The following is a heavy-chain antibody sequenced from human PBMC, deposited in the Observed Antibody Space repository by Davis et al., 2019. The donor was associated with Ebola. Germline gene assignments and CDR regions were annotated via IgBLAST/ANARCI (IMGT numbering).Heavy chain of an antibody. CDR3: ARGYSNWLDP. V-gene: IGHV4-34*01. D-gene: IGHD4-11*01. CDR2: IKHSGST. CDR1: GASFSVLY. Sequence: MPSQTLSPTCPLYGASFSVLYWSGIRQPPGKGLEWNGEIKHSGSTNYNPSLKTRVTISVDTSKNQFSLKLSSVTAADPPVYYCARGYSNWLDPWGQGTLVTVSS. J-gene: IGHJ5*02.